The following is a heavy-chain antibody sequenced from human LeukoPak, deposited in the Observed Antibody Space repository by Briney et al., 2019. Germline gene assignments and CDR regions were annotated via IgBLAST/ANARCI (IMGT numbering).Heavy chain of an antibody. CDR3: AKDGRGGDCTSASCTNWFGP. Sequence: PGGSLRLYCAASGFTFSSHDMTWLRQAPGKGLEWVSTIGGSGGVTYYADSVKGRFTISRDTSKNTLYLQMNSLRAEDTAVYYCAKDGRGGDCTSASCTNWFGPWGQGTLVTVSS. V-gene: IGHV3-23*01. CDR1: GFTFSSHD. J-gene: IGHJ5*02. D-gene: IGHD2-2*01. CDR2: IGGSGGVT.